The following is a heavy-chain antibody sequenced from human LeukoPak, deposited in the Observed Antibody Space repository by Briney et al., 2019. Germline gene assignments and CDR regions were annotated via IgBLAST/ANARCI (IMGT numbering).Heavy chain of an antibody. Sequence: GRSLRLSCAASGFTFTTYGMHWVRQAPGKGLEWVALISFDGSEKYYAESVKGRFTISRDNSKNTLYLQMNSVRVEDTAVYFCAKDVKMFRGPMIMRHFDYWGQGTLVTVSS. D-gene: IGHD3-10*01. V-gene: IGHV3-30*18. CDR2: ISFDGSEK. J-gene: IGHJ4*02. CDR1: GFTFTTYG. CDR3: AKDVKMFRGPMIMRHFDY.